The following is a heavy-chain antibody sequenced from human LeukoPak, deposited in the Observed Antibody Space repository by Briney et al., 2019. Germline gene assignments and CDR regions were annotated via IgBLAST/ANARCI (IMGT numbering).Heavy chain of an antibody. CDR3: ARISASIAVAGRPDY. CDR2: INPNSGGT. D-gene: IGHD6-19*01. CDR1: GYTFTGYY. V-gene: IGHV1-2*02. Sequence: VASVKVSCKASGYTFTGYYMHWVRQAPGQGLEWMGWINPNSGGTNYAQKFQGRVTMTRDTSISTAYMELRSLRSDDTAVYYCARISASIAVAGRPDYWGQGTLVTVSS. J-gene: IGHJ4*02.